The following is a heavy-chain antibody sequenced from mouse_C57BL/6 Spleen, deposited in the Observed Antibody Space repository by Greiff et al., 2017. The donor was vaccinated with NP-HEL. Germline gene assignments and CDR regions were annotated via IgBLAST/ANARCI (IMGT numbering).Heavy chain of an antibody. CDR1: GFTFSDYG. V-gene: IGHV5-17*01. CDR2: ISSGSSTI. D-gene: IGHD1-1*01. J-gene: IGHJ4*01. Sequence: EVHLVESGGGLVKPGGSLKLSCAASGFTFSDYGMHWVRQAPEKGLEWVAYISSGSSTIYYADTVKGRFTISRDNAKNTLFLQMTSLRSEDTAMYYCASPYYYGSSYYAMDYWGQGTSVTVSS. CDR3: ASPYYYGSSYYAMDY.